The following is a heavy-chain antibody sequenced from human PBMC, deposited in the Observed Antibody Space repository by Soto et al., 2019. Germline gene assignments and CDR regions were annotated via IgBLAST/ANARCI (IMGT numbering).Heavy chain of an antibody. J-gene: IGHJ6*02. CDR3: TSRLSIFYGMDV. V-gene: IGHV3-15*04. CDR2: IEAKSDGGTT. Sequence: ESGGGLVKPGGSLRLSCAASGFTFSNAWMAWVRQTPGKGLERVGHIEAKSDGGTTDLAAPVRGRFSISRDDSINTVYLQMNSLKSEDSAVYYCTSRLSIFYGMDVWGPGTTVSVSS. D-gene: IGHD3-3*01. CDR1: GFTFSNAW.